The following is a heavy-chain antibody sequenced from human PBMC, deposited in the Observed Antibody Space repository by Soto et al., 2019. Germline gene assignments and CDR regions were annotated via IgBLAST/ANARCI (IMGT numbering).Heavy chain of an antibody. CDR3: ARDKDWAFDY. CDR2: IFTTGTTI. Sequence: GGSLRLSCVASGFTFSSYSIVWVRQAPGKGLEWVSYIFTTGTTIYYADSVKGRFTVSRDNAKNSLFLLLNSLRAEDTAVYYRARDKDWAFDYWGQGTLVTVSS. V-gene: IGHV3-48*03. D-gene: IGHD3-9*01. J-gene: IGHJ4*02. CDR1: GFTFSSYS.